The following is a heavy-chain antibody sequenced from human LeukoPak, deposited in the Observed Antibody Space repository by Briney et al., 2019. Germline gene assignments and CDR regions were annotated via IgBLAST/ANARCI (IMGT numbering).Heavy chain of an antibody. J-gene: IGHJ6*02. Sequence: GESLKISCEGSGYSFTSYWIGWVRQMPGKGLEWMGIISPGDSDTRYSSYFQGQVTISADKSISTAYLQWSSLKASDTAMYYCARQVYYYYVMDVWGQGTTVTVSS. V-gene: IGHV5-51*01. CDR2: ISPGDSDT. CDR3: ARQVYYYYVMDV. CDR1: GYSFTSYW.